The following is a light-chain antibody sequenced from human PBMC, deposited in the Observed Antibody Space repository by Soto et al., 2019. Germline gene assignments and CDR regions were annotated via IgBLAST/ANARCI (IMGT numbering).Light chain of an antibody. CDR2: GNS. J-gene: IGLJ1*01. Sequence: ALTQPPSVSGAPGQRVTISCTGSSSNIGAGYDVHWYQQLPGTAPKLLIYGNSNRPSGVPDRFSGSKSGTSASLAITGLQAEDEADYYCQSYDSSLSGFYVFGTGTKV. CDR3: QSYDSSLSGFYV. CDR1: SSNIGAGYD. V-gene: IGLV1-40*01.